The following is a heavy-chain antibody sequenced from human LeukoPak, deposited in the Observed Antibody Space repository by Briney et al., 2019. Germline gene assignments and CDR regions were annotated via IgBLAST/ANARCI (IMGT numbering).Heavy chain of an antibody. Sequence: GGSLRLSCAASGFTFSNFGMHWVRQAPGKGLEWVAVISYSGTNIYYADSVKGRFTVSRDNSNSTLYLQMTSLRSEDTALYYCAKGSGGNSVGFYFDYWGQGSLVTVSS. V-gene: IGHV3-30*18. CDR3: AKGSGGNSVGFYFDY. J-gene: IGHJ4*02. CDR2: ISYSGTNI. D-gene: IGHD4-23*01. CDR1: GFTFSNFG.